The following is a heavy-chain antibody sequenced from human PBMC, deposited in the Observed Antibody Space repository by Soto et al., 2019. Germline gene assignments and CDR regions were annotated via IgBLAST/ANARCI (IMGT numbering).Heavy chain of an antibody. D-gene: IGHD3-10*01. V-gene: IGHV2-5*02. CDR2: IYWDDDK. CDR1: GFSLTTSGVG. Sequence: ESGPTLVNPTQTLTLTCTFSGFSLTTSGVGVGWIRQPPGEALEWLTLIYWDDDKRYSPSLKTRLTITKDTSKNQVVLTMTNMDPVDTATYYCARYYFGSGLYFFDYWGQGTLVTVSS. J-gene: IGHJ4*02. CDR3: ARYYFGSGLYFFDY.